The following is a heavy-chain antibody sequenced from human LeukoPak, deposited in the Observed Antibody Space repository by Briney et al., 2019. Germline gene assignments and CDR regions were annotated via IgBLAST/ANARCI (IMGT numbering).Heavy chain of an antibody. V-gene: IGHV4-4*07. CDR3: ARDPHIVVVPAAYTYNWFDP. CDR1: GGSISSYY. Sequence: PSETLSLTCTVSGGSISSYYWSWIRQPAGKGLEWIGRIYTSGSTNYNPSLKSRVTMSVDTSKNQFSLKLSSVTAADTAVYYCARDPHIVVVPAAYTYNWFDPWGQGTLVTVSS. J-gene: IGHJ5*02. CDR2: IYTSGST. D-gene: IGHD2-2*01.